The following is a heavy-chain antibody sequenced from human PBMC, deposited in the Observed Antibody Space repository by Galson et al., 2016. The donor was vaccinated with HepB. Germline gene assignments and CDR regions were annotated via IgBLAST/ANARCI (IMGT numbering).Heavy chain of an antibody. J-gene: IGHJ4*02. Sequence: SETLSLTCTVSVDSISSYYWTWIRQPPGKGLAWIGYVYYTGSTKYNPSLRRPVRISVDTSKNQFSLKLSSGTAADTAVYYCAREVARCFDHWGQGILVSVSS. CDR3: AREVARCFDH. V-gene: IGHV4-59*01. D-gene: IGHD5-12*01. CDR1: VDSISSYY. CDR2: VYYTGST.